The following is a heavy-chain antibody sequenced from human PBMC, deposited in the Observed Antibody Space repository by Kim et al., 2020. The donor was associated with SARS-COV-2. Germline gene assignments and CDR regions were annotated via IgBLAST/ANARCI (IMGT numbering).Heavy chain of an antibody. CDR1: GYTFTNYA. D-gene: IGHD2-8*02. J-gene: IGHJ3*01. V-gene: IGHV1-3*01. Sequence: ASVKVSCKTSGYTFTNYAIYWVRQAPGQRLEWMGWLNAGNGFARYSQKFQGRVTITRDTAASTAYMDLSGLTSEDTAVFYCATAAGLRSTAAFDVWGQGT. CDR3: ATAAGLRSTAAFDV. CDR2: LNAGNGFA.